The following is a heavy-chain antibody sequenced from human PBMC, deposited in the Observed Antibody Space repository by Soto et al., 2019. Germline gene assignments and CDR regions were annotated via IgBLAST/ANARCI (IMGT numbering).Heavy chain of an antibody. CDR3: ARGVGATYYYYYGMDV. CDR1: GGSISSGGYY. Sequence: SETLSLTCTVSGGSISSGGYYWSWIRQHPGKGLEWIGYIYYSGSTYYNPSLKSRVTISVDTSKNQFSLKLSSVTAADTAVYYCARGVGATYYYYYGMDVWGQGTTVTVSS. J-gene: IGHJ6*02. CDR2: IYYSGST. D-gene: IGHD1-26*01. V-gene: IGHV4-31*03.